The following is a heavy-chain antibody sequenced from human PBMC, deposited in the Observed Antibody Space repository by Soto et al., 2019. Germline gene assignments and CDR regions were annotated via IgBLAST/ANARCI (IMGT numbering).Heavy chain of an antibody. V-gene: IGHV1-69*01. D-gene: IGHD3-10*01. CDR3: ARDRDDYGSGNYYNRIDF. CDR2: IIPLFGTP. CDR1: GGIFSTYA. Sequence: QVQLVQSGAEVKKPGSSANVSCKASGGIFSTYAISWLRQAPGQGLEWMGGIIPLFGTPNYAQRFQGRVTITADESTSTAYMELSRLRSEDTAVYYCARDRDDYGSGNYYNRIDFWGQGTLVTVSS. J-gene: IGHJ4*02.